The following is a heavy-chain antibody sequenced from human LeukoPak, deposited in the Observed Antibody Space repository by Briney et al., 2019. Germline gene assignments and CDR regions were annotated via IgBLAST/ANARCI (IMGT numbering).Heavy chain of an antibody. Sequence: GASVKVSCKASGYTFTSYDINWVRQATGQGLEWMGIINPSGDSTSYAQKFQGRVTMTRDMSTSTDYMELSSLRSEDTAVYYCARDNSVGDNAWWFDPWGQGTLVTVSS. J-gene: IGHJ5*02. CDR2: INPSGDST. V-gene: IGHV1-46*01. D-gene: IGHD1-26*01. CDR3: ARDNSVGDNAWWFDP. CDR1: GYTFTSYD.